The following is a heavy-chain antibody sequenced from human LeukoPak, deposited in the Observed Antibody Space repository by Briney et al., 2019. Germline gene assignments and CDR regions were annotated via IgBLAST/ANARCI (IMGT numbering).Heavy chain of an antibody. CDR1: GGSISSGGYY. V-gene: IGHV4-31*03. CDR3: ARVIYYDSSGYYF. CDR2: IYYSGST. Sequence: SETLSLTCTVSGGSISSGGYYWSWIRQHPGKGLEWIGYIYYSGSTYYNPSLKSRVTISVDTSKNQFSLKLSSVTAADTAVYYCARVIYYDSSGYYFWGQGTMVTVSS. J-gene: IGHJ3*01. D-gene: IGHD3-22*01.